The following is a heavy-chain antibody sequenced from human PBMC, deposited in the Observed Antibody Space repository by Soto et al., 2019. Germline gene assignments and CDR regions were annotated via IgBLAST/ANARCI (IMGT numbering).Heavy chain of an antibody. J-gene: IGHJ6*02. V-gene: IGHV3-23*01. CDR3: ANADIVVVPAGPSDYYYGMDV. Sequence: PGGSLRLSCAASGFTFSSYAMSWVRQAPGKGLEWVSAISGSGGSTYYADSVKGRFTISRDNSKNTLYLQMNSLRAEDTAVYYCANADIVVVPAGPSDYYYGMDVWGQGTTVTVSS. CDR2: ISGSGGST. D-gene: IGHD2-2*01. CDR1: GFTFSSYA.